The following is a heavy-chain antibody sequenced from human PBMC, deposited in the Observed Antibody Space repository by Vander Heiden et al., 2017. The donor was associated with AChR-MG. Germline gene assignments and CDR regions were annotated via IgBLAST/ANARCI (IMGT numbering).Heavy chain of an antibody. V-gene: IGHV1-69*01. Sequence: QVQLVQSGAAVKKPGSSVNDSCKAYGGTFSSYAIGWVRQAPGQGLEWMGGIIPILGTANYAQKFQGRVTITADESTSTAYIELSSLRSEDTAVYYCARAVAPAGYYYYGMDVWGQGTTVTVSS. D-gene: IGHD6-13*01. J-gene: IGHJ6*02. CDR3: ARAVAPAGYYYYGMDV. CDR2: IIPILGTA. CDR1: GGTFSSYA.